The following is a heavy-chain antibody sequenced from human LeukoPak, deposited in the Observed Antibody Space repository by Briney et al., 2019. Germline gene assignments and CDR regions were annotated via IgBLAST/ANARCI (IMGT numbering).Heavy chain of an antibody. J-gene: IGHJ4*02. CDR3: ARVGTTVVTPDDY. CDR2: ISSSSSYI. D-gene: IGHD4-17*01. V-gene: IGHV3-21*01. CDR1: GFTFSDYY. Sequence: PGGSLRLSCAASGFTFSDYYMNWVRQAPGKGLEWVSSISSSSSYIYYADSVKGRFTISRDNAKNSLYLQMNSLRAEDTAVYYCARVGTTVVTPDDYWGQGTLVTVSS.